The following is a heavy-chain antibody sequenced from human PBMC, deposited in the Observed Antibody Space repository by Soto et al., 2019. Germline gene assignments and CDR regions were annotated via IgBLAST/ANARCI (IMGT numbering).Heavy chain of an antibody. CDR2: IRTSNANT. J-gene: IGHJ4*02. V-gene: IGHV1-18*01. D-gene: IGHD3-10*01. CDR3: ARGAYGEVSFDY. CDR1: GYTFTTYG. Sequence: ASVKVSCKASGYTFTTYGISWVRQAPGQGLEWMGWIRTSNANTHYAKNLQDRVTMTTDTSTSTAYMELRSLRSDDTAVYFCARGAYGEVSFDYWGQGTQVTVSS.